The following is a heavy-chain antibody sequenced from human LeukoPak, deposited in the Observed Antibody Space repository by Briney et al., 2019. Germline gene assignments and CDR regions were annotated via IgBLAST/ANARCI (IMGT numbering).Heavy chain of an antibody. CDR3: TTEDYAYYQFWSGK. Sequence: GGSLRLSCAASGITLSNAWMSWVRQAPGKGLEWGGRAKSKSDGGTTDYAAPVKGRFSISRDDSQNTLYLQMNSLKPEDTAVYYCTTEDYAYYQFWSGKWGQGTLVSVSS. J-gene: IGHJ4*02. D-gene: IGHD3-3*01. V-gene: IGHV3-15*01. CDR1: GITLSNAW. CDR2: AKSKSDGGTT.